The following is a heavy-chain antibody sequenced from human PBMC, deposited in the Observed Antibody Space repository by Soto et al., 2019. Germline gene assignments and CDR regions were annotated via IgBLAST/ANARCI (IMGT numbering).Heavy chain of an antibody. CDR1: GFTFSSYS. J-gene: IGHJ6*03. CDR2: ISSSSSTI. V-gene: IGHV3-48*01. CDR3: ARESEDTATAMSYYYYMDV. Sequence: EVQLVESGGGLVQPGGSLRLSCAASGFTFSSYSMNWVRQAPGKGLEWVSYISSSSSTIYYADSVKGRFTISRDNAKNSLYLQMNSLRAEDTAVYYCARESEDTATAMSYYYYMDVWGKGTTVTVSS. D-gene: IGHD5-18*01.